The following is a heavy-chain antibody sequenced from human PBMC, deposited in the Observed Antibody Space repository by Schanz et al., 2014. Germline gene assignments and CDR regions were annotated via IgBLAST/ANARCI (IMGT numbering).Heavy chain of an antibody. CDR3: ASPSGYSDYGAYFDF. D-gene: IGHD5-12*01. CDR1: GFPYSSYP. CDR2: ISNDGSIK. J-gene: IGHJ4*02. Sequence: QVPLLQFGGGVVQPGRSLTLSCAASGFPYSSYPMHWARQSPGKGLEWVALISNDGSIKYYADSVEGRFTISRDNSRNTLYLQMNSLRTEDTAVYYCASPSGYSDYGAYFDFWGQGTLVTVSS. V-gene: IGHV3-30-3*01.